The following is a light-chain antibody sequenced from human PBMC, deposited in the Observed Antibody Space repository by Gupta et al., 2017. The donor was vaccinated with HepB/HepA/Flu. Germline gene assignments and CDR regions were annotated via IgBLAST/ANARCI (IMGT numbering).Light chain of an antibody. J-gene: IGKJ1*01. CDR1: ESVARSS. CDR3: QQYGNSPWT. V-gene: IGKV3-20*01. Sequence: ELVLTQSPGTLSLSPGERVTLSCRASESVARSSLAWYQQKPGQAPRLLIYGASRRAAGIPDRFSGSGSGTDFTLTISRLEPEDFAVYSCQQYGNSPWTFGQGTKVEIK. CDR2: GAS.